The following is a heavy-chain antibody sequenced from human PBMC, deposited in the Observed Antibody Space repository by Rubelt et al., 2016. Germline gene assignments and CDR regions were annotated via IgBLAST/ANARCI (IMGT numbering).Heavy chain of an antibody. Sequence: ISDSGGSTYYADSVRGRFTISRDTSKSTLYLQLHSLTAEDTAMYYCARASFYYDSSGDYYYYYGMDVWGQGTTVTVSS. J-gene: IGHJ6*02. D-gene: IGHD3-22*01. CDR3: ARASFYYDSSGDYYYYYGMDV. V-gene: IGHV3-23*01. CDR2: ISDSGGST.